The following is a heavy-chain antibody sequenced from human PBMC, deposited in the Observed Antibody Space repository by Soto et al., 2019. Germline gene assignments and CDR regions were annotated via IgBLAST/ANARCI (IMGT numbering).Heavy chain of an antibody. V-gene: IGHV1-69*13. J-gene: IGHJ4*02. CDR2: IIPIFGTA. Sequence: SVKVSCKASGGTFSSYAISWVRQAPGQGLEWMGGIIPIFGTANYAQKFQGRVTITADESTSTAYMELSSLRSEDTAVYYCAREPSLASVFGYFDYWGQGTLVTVSS. D-gene: IGHD3-16*02. CDR3: AREPSLASVFGYFDY. CDR1: GGTFSSYA.